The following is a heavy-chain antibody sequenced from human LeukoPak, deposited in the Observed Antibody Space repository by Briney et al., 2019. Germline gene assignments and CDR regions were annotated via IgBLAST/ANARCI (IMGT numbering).Heavy chain of an antibody. CDR2: INSYSGGA. D-gene: IGHD4/OR15-4a*01. J-gene: IGHJ6*02. CDR1: GYIFSDYF. V-gene: IGHV1-2*02. Sequence: ASVKVSCKASGYIFSDYFLHWVRQAPGQGPEWMGCINSYSGGAHYAQKFRDRDTMTRDTSINTAYMDLSSLRSDDTAVYYCARDFLGRINGGANYFGMGVWGQGTTVIVSS. CDR3: ARDFLGRINGGANYFGMGV.